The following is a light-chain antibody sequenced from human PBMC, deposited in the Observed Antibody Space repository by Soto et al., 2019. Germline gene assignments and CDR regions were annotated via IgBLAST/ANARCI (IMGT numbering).Light chain of an antibody. CDR2: GNS. V-gene: IGLV1-40*01. CDR1: SSNFGAGYD. Sequence: QSALTQPPSVSGAPGQRVTISCSGSSSNFGAGYDVHWYQQLPGTAPKLLIFGNSNRPSGVPDRFSGSKSGTSASLAITGLQAEDEADYYCQSYDSSLSDWVFGGGTKLTVL. J-gene: IGLJ3*02. CDR3: QSYDSSLSDWV.